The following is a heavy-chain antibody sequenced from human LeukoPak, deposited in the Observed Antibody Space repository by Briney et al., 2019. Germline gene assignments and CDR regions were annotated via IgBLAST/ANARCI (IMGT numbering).Heavy chain of an antibody. D-gene: IGHD3-16*01. V-gene: IGHV3-23*01. CDR1: GFTFSSYA. CDR2: ISGSGGST. Sequence: SGGSLRLSCAASGFTFSSYAMSWVRQAPGKGLEWVSAISGSGGSTYYAESVKGRLTISRDNSESTLFLQMNSLGAEDTALYYCVLDARLGEFLRWGQGTLVTVST. J-gene: IGHJ4*02. CDR3: VLDARLGEFLR.